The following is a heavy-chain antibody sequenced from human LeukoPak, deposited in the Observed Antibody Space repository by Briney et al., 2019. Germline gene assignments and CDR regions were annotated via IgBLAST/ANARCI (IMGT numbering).Heavy chain of an antibody. D-gene: IGHD6-13*01. V-gene: IGHV3-43D*03. J-gene: IGHJ4*02. CDR2: ISWDGGST. CDR1: GFTFDDYA. Sequence: GGSLRLSCAASGFTFDDYAMHWVRQAPGKGLEWVSLISWDGGSTYYADSVKGRFTISRDNSKNSLYLQMNSLRAEDTALYYCAKSGPPGEAAAGMHFDYWGQGTLVTVSS. CDR3: AKSGPPGEAAAGMHFDY.